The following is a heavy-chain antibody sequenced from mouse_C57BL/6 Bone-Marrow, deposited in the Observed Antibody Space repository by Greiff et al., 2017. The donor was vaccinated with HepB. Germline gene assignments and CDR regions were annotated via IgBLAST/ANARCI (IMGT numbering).Heavy chain of an antibody. CDR2: FYPGSGSI. V-gene: IGHV1-62-2*01. Sequence: QVQLKESGAELVKPGASVKLSCKASGYTFTEYTIHWVKQTSGQGLEWIGWFYPGSGSIKYNEKFKDKATLTADKSSSTVYMELIRLTSEDSAVYFCARHPYSSGYGYAMDYGGQGTSVTVSS. CDR1: GYTFTEYT. CDR3: ARHPYSSGYGYAMDY. D-gene: IGHD3-2*02. J-gene: IGHJ4*01.